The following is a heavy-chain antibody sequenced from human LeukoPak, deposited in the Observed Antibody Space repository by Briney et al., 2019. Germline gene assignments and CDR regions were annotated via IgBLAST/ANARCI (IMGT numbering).Heavy chain of an antibody. CDR2: MNPNSGNT. D-gene: IGHD3-22*01. Sequence: ASVKVSCKASGYTFTSYDINWVRQATGQGLEWMGWMNPNSGNTDYAQKFKGRVTMTRNTSINTAYMELSSLRSEDTAVYYCARGRLQAYYDSSGHPEGDAFDIWGQGTMVTVSS. J-gene: IGHJ3*02. V-gene: IGHV1-8*01. CDR1: GYTFTSYD. CDR3: ARGRLQAYYDSSGHPEGDAFDI.